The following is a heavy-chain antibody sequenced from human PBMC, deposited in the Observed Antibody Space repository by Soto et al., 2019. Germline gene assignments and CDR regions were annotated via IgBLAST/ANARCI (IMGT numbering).Heavy chain of an antibody. V-gene: IGHV1-3*04. D-gene: IGHD1-7*01. CDR3: ARDPIWTYTWNYARLYYLDP. J-gene: IGHJ5*02. Sequence: ASLKFDCQAAGYACTNKVMQWLRQAPGQTLEWMGWIHTAKGNTKYSQKFEARVTLTRDTAASTAYMELNSLRSDDTAVYYCARDPIWTYTWNYARLYYLDPWGQGTLVTVSS. CDR2: IHTAKGNT. CDR1: GYACTNKV.